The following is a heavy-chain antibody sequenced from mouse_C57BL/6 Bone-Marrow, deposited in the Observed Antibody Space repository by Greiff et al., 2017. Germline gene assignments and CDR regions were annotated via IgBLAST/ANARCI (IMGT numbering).Heavy chain of an antibody. Sequence: EVQRVESGGGLVKPGGSLKFSCAASGFTFSSYTMSWVRQTPEKRLEWVATISGGGGNTYYPDSVKGRSTISRDNAKNTLYLQMSSLRSEDTALYYYARRYFDVWGTGTTVTVSS. CDR2: ISGGGGNT. J-gene: IGHJ1*03. V-gene: IGHV5-9*01. CDR1: GFTFSSYT. CDR3: ARRYFDV.